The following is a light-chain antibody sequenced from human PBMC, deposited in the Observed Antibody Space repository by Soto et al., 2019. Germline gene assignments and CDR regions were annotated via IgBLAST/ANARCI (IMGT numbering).Light chain of an antibody. V-gene: IGKV3-11*01. CDR3: QQCSDWPLT. J-gene: IGKJ4*01. CDR1: QSVSNC. Sequence: EIVLTQSPATLSLSPGERATLSCRASQSVSNCLGWYQQKPGQAPRLLMYDSSKRAPGIPARFSGSGSGTDLTLTISSLEPEDSGLYFCQQCSDWPLTFGGGTKVEIK. CDR2: DSS.